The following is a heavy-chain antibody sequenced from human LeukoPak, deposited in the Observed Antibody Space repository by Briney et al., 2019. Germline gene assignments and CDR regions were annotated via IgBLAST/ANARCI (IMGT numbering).Heavy chain of an antibody. J-gene: IGHJ4*02. D-gene: IGHD1-7*01. CDR3: ARGGNNWNYTTGDY. CDR2: ISSSSSYI. Sequence: GGSLRLSCAASGFTFSSYSMNWVRQAPGKGLEWVSSISSSSSYIYYADSVKGRFTISRDNAKNSPYLQMNGLRAEDTAVYYCARGGNNWNYTTGDYWGQGTLVTVSS. CDR1: GFTFSSYS. V-gene: IGHV3-21*01.